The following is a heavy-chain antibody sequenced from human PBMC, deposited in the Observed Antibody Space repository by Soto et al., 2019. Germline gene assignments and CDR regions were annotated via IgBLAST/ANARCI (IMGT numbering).Heavy chain of an antibody. CDR2: ISVSGGST. J-gene: IGHJ4*02. D-gene: IGHD3-16*02. CDR1: GFTFSSYA. CDR3: GTAKDSGWGSYRYPGDY. V-gene: IGHV3-23*01. Sequence: PGGSLRLSCAASGFTFSSYAMGWVRQAPGKGLGWVSAISVSGGSTYYADSVKGRFTISRDNSKKTLYLKMNSLRAEDTAVYTCGTAKDSGWGSYRYPGDYWGQGTLVTVSS.